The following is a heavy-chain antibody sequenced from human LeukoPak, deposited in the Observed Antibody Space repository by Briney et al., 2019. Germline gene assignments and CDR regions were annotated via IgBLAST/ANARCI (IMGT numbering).Heavy chain of an antibody. CDR3: ARNPQIWFGELFSPRPYYYYYGMDV. D-gene: IGHD3-10*01. V-gene: IGHV3-30*03. CDR2: ISYDGSNK. CDR1: GFTFSTYG. Sequence: GGSLRLSCAASGFTFSTYGMHWVRQAPGKGLEWVAVISYDGSNKYYADSVKGRFTISRDNSKNTLYLQMNSLRAEDTAVYYCARNPQIWFGELFSPRPYYYYYGMDVWGQGTTVTVSS. J-gene: IGHJ6*02.